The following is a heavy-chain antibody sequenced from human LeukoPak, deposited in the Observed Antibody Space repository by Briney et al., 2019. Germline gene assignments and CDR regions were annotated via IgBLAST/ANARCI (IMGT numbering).Heavy chain of an antibody. CDR2: ISAYNGNT. Sequence: ASVKVSCKASGYTFTSYGISWVRQAPGQGLEWMGWISAYNGNTNYAQKLQGRVTMTTDTSTSTAYMELRSLRSDDTAVYYCGRADIVVVPADYYMDVWAKGPRSPSP. V-gene: IGHV1-18*01. D-gene: IGHD2-2*01. J-gene: IGHJ6*03. CDR3: GRADIVVVPADYYMDV. CDR1: GYTFTSYG.